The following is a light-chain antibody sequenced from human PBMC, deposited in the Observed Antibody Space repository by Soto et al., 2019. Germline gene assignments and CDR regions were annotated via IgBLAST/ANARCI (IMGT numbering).Light chain of an antibody. CDR1: QRINSW. Sequence: DIPMTQSPSTLSTYIGETVTITCRASQRINSWLAWYRQKPGQAPRLLIYKASILESGVPSRFSGRGAGTEFTLTISNLQPDDFATYYCQQYDAYTQIAFGQGTRLEIQ. CDR3: QQYDAYTQIA. CDR2: KAS. J-gene: IGKJ5*01. V-gene: IGKV1-5*03.